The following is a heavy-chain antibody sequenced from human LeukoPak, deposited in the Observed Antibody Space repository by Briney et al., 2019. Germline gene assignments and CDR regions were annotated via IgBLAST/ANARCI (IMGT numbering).Heavy chain of an antibody. J-gene: IGHJ1*01. Sequence: ASVKVSCKASGYTFISYYMHWVRQAPGQGLEWMGIINPSGGSTSYAQKFQGRVTVTRDTSTSTVYMELSSLRSEDTAVYYCARGPLYCTNGVCYLKEYFQHWGQGTLVTVSS. CDR2: INPSGGST. CDR3: ARGPLYCTNGVCYLKEYFQH. D-gene: IGHD2-8*01. V-gene: IGHV1-46*01. CDR1: GYTFISYY.